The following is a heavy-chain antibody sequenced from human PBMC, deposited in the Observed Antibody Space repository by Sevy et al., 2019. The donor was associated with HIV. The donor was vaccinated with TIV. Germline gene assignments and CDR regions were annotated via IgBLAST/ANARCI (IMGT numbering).Heavy chain of an antibody. CDR1: GGTFSSYA. Sequence: SVKVSCKTSGGTFSSYAISWVRQAPGQGLEWMGGIIPIFGTANYAQKFQGRVTITADESTSTAYMDLSSLRSEETAVYYCARGSGSKTWFDPWGQGTLVTVSS. CDR2: IIPIFGTA. CDR3: ARGSGSKTWFDP. V-gene: IGHV1-69*13. J-gene: IGHJ5*02. D-gene: IGHD5-12*01.